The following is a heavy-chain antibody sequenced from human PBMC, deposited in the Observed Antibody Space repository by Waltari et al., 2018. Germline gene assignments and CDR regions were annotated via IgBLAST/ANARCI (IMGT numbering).Heavy chain of an antibody. CDR1: GFTFSSYA. D-gene: IGHD6-13*01. V-gene: IGHV3-23*03. CDR2: IYSGGST. CDR3: AAYSSSSGYYMDV. J-gene: IGHJ6*03. Sequence: EVQLLESGGGLVQPGGSLRLSCAASGFTFSSYAMRWVRQAPGKGLEWVSVIYSGGSTYYADSVKGRFTISRDNSKNTLYLQMNSLRAEDTAVYYCAAYSSSSGYYMDVWGKGTTVTVSS.